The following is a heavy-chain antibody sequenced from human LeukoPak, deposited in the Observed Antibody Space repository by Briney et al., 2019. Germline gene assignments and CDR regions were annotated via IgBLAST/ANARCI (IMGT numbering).Heavy chain of an antibody. V-gene: IGHV3-11*01. CDR3: ARSTRRDTEVALAEYFQH. CDR1: GFTFSGYY. Sequence: PGGSLRLSCAASGFTFSGYYMSWIRQAPGKGLEWVSYISSSGSTIYYADSVKGRFTISRDNAQNSLSLQMNSLRAEDTAVYYCARSTRRDTEVALAEYFQHWGQGTLVTVSS. D-gene: IGHD5-18*01. CDR2: ISSSGSTI. J-gene: IGHJ1*01.